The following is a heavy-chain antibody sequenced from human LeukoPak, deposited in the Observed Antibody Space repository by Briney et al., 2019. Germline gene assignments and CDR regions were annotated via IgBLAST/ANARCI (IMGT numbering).Heavy chain of an antibody. CDR2: IYSGGST. D-gene: IGHD5-18*01. V-gene: IGHV3-53*01. CDR1: GFXVSSNY. Sequence: GGSLRLSCAASGFXVSSNYISWVRQAPGKGLEWVSVIYSGGSTYYADSVKGRFTISRDNSKNTLYLQMNSLRAEDTAVYYCARGNTAMATGYFAYWGQGTLVTVSS. J-gene: IGHJ4*02. CDR3: ARGNTAMATGYFAY.